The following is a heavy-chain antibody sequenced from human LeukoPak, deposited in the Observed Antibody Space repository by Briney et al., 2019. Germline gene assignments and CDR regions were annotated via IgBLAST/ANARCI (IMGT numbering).Heavy chain of an antibody. CDR3: ASLTPYGDYLDAFDI. CDR2: IQHSGST. CDR1: GGSISSGGYY. V-gene: IGHV4-30-2*02. Sequence: SQTLSLTCTVSGGSISSGGYYWSWIRQPPGKGLEWIGYIQHSGSTYYNPSLKSRVTISVDTSKNQFSLKLSSVTAADTAVYYCASLTPYGDYLDAFDIWGQGTMVTVSS. J-gene: IGHJ3*02. D-gene: IGHD4-17*01.